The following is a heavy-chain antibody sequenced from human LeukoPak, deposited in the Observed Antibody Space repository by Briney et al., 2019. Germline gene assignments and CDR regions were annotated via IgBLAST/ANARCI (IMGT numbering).Heavy chain of an antibody. V-gene: IGHV4-34*01. J-gene: IGHJ6*03. D-gene: IGHD5-12*01. Sequence: SETLSLTHAVYDGNFSRYCCSWNRQPPGKGLESTGHINHSGRTNYHPSLKSRVAISVDTTNSQFSLKLSSATAANTAVYFCARENACGHDLGYYYYYMDVWGKGTTVTVSS. CDR1: DGNFSRYC. CDR3: ARENACGHDLGYYYYYMDV. CDR2: INHSGRT.